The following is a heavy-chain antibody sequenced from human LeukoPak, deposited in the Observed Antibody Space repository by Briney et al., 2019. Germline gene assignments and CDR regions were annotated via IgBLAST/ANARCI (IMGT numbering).Heavy chain of an antibody. D-gene: IGHD6-19*01. CDR1: GGTFSSYA. CDR2: IIPILGIA. CDR3: ANSPHPGSSGWFRQPWDLNDQDNWFDP. V-gene: IGHV1-69*04. J-gene: IGHJ5*02. Sequence: SVKVSCKASGGTFSSYAISWVRQAPGQGLEWMGRIIPILGIANYAQKFQGGVTITADKSTSTAYMELSSLRSEDTAVYYCANSPHPGSSGWFRQPWDLNDQDNWFDPWGQGTLVTVSS.